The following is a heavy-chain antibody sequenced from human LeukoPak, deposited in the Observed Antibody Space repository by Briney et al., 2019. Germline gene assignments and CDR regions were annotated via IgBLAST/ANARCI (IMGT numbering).Heavy chain of an antibody. CDR2: IYYSGST. CDR3: ARDYGSMPCDAFDI. J-gene: IGHJ3*02. CDR1: GGSISSSSYY. V-gene: IGHV4-39*07. D-gene: IGHD4-17*01. Sequence: PSETLSLTCTVSGGSISSSSYYWGWIRQPPGKGLEWIGSIYYSGSTYYNPSLKSRVTISVDTSKNQFSLKLSSVTAADTAVYYCARDYGSMPCDAFDIWGQGTMVTVSS.